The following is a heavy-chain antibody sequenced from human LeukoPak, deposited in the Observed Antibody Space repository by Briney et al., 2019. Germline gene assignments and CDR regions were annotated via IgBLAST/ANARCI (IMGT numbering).Heavy chain of an antibody. D-gene: IGHD2-2*01. Sequence: GGSLRLSCAASGFTFDDYGMSWVRPAPGKGLEWISGVNWNGGSTGYADSMKGRFTISRDNAKNSLYLQMNSLRAEDTALYYCVRDRCSSTSCHDSPNWFDPWGQGTLVTVSS. CDR2: VNWNGGST. V-gene: IGHV3-20*04. CDR1: GFTFDDYG. J-gene: IGHJ5*02. CDR3: VRDRCSSTSCHDSPNWFDP.